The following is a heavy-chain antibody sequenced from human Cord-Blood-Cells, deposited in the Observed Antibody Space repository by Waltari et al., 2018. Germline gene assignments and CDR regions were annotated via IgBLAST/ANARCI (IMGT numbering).Heavy chain of an antibody. J-gene: IGHJ2*01. D-gene: IGHD6-13*01. CDR2: INHSGSH. CDR1: GGSFSGYY. CDR3: ARGLIAAAGTRVYWYFDL. V-gene: IGHV4-34*01. Sequence: QVQLQQWGAGLLKPSETLSLTCAVYGGSFSGYYWSWIRQPPGKGLEWIGEINHSGSHNYTPSLKSRVTISVDTSENQFCRKLSSVTAADTAVYCCARGLIAAAGTRVYWYFDLWGRGTLVTVSS.